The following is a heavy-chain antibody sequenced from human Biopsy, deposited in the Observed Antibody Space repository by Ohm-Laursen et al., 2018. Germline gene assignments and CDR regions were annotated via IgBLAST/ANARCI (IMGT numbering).Heavy chain of an antibody. CDR3: ARHPTGFWFDP. V-gene: IGHV4-39*01. Sequence: GTLSLTCTVSGGSISSSTTYYWAWLRQPPGKGMEWIGSIYNTETTFYNPSLKSRVTISVDTSTNQFSLKVSSVTAADTALYFCARHPTGFWFDPWGHGTLVTVSS. CDR1: GGSISSSTTYY. J-gene: IGHJ5*02. CDR2: IYNTETT.